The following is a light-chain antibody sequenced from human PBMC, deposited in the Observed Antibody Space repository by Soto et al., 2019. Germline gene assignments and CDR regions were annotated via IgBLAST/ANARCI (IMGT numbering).Light chain of an antibody. V-gene: IGLV1-47*02. Sequence: QSVLTQPPSASGTPGQRVTISCSGSSSNIGSNYVYWYQQLPGTAPKLIIFSNNERPSGVPDRFSGSKSGTSASLAISGLRSEDEADYYCAAWDDSLSGLWVFGGGTKVTVL. CDR3: AAWDDSLSGLWV. J-gene: IGLJ3*02. CDR1: SSNIGSNY. CDR2: SNN.